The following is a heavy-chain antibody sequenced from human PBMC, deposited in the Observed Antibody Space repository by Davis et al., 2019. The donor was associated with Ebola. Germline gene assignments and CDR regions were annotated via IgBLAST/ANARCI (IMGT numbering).Heavy chain of an antibody. Sequence: GESLKISCAASGFTFSNAWMSWVRQAPGKGLEWVGRIKSKTDGGTTDYAAPVKGRFTISRADSKNTLYLQMNSLKTEDTAVYYCTTELWFVALTYYFDYWGQGTLVTVSS. D-gene: IGHD3-10*01. J-gene: IGHJ4*02. CDR1: GFTFSNAW. V-gene: IGHV3-15*01. CDR2: IKSKTDGGTT. CDR3: TTELWFVALTYYFDY.